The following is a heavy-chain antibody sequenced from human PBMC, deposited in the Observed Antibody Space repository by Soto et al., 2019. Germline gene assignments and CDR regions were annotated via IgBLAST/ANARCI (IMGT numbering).Heavy chain of an antibody. CDR3: AGAYCGGDCYFVGAFDI. CDR2: IYYSGST. CDR1: GGSISSYY. Sequence: SETLSLTCTVSGGSISSYYWSWIRQPPGKGLEWIGYIYYSGSTNYNPSLKSRVTISVDTSKNQFSLKLSSVTAADTAVYYCAGAYCGGDCYFVGAFDIWGQGTMVTVSS. D-gene: IGHD2-21*01. J-gene: IGHJ3*02. V-gene: IGHV4-59*01.